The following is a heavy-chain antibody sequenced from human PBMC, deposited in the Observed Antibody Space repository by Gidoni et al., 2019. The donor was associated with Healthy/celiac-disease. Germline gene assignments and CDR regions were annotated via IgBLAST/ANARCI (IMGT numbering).Heavy chain of an antibody. CDR2: INHSGST. V-gene: IGHV4-34*01. CDR1: GGSFSGYY. D-gene: IGHD3-22*01. Sequence: QVQLQQWGAGLLKPSETLSLTCAVYGGSFSGYYWSWIRQPPGKGLEWIGEINHSGSTNYNPSLKSRVTISVDTSKNQFSLKLSSVTAADTAVYYCARGSRGDYYDSSGYSYYMDVWGKGTTVTVSS. J-gene: IGHJ6*03. CDR3: ARGSRGDYYDSSGYSYYMDV.